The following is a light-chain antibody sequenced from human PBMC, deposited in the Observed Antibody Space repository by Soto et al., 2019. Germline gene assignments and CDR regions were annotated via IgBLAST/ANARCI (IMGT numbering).Light chain of an antibody. V-gene: IGKV1-39*01. CDR3: QQSFSTPRT. Sequence: IQMTQSPSSLSASLGDRVTITCRASQSISSFLNWYQQKPGKAPKLLIYAASSLQSGVPSRFSGSGSGTDFTLTISSLQPEDFATYYCQQSFSTPRTFGQGTKVDI. CDR2: AAS. J-gene: IGKJ1*01. CDR1: QSISSF.